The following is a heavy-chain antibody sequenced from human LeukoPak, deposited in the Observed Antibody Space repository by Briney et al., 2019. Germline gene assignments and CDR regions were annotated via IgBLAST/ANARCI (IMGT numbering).Heavy chain of an antibody. V-gene: IGHV4-39*07. CDR1: GGSISSSSYY. CDR3: ARDKLGIYNYGLDYYYYGMDV. J-gene: IGHJ6*02. D-gene: IGHD5-18*01. Sequence: SETLSLTCTVSGGSISSSSYYWGWIRQPPGKGLEWIGSIYYSGSTYYNPSLKSRVTISVDTSKNQFSLKLSSVTAADTAVYYCARDKLGIYNYGLDYYYYGMDVWGQGTTVTVSS. CDR2: IYYSGST.